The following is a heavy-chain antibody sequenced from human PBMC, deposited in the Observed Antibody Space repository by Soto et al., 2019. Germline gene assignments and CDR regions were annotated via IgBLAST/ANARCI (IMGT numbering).Heavy chain of an antibody. CDR1: GFTFSSYW. D-gene: IGHD6-13*01. V-gene: IGHV3-7*01. Sequence: EVQLVESGGGLAQPGGSLRLSCAASGFTFSSYWMTWARQAPGKGLEWVASMNRDGSEKRYVDSVEGRFTISRDNAKNSLFLQMNSLSPDDTAVYYCGRDAGRRFDYWGQGSLVTVSS. J-gene: IGHJ4*02. CDR2: MNRDGSEK. CDR3: GRDAGRRFDY.